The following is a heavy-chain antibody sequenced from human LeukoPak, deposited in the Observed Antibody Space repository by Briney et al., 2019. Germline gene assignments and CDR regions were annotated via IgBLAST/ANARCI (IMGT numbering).Heavy chain of an antibody. CDR3: ASGYDSSGYYNDY. Sequence: GASVKVSCKASGGTFSSYAISWVRQAPGQGLEWMGRIIPILGIANYAQKFQGRVTITADKSTSTAYMELSSLRAEDTAVYYCASGYDSSGYYNDYWGQGTLVTVSS. J-gene: IGHJ4*02. D-gene: IGHD3-22*01. V-gene: IGHV1-69*04. CDR1: GGTFSSYA. CDR2: IIPILGIA.